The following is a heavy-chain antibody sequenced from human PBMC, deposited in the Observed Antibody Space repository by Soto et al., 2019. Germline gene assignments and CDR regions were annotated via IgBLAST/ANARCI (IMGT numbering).Heavy chain of an antibody. CDR1: GGSINSGGFY. CDR2: IYTSGST. V-gene: IGHV4-61*02. CDR3: VIDETVLGFDY. J-gene: IGHJ4*02. Sequence: SETLCLTCTVSGGSINSGGFYWTWIRQHPGMGLEWIGRIYTSGSTNYNPSLKSRVTMSVDTSKNQFSLKLNSVTAADTAVYYCVIDETVLGFDYWGQGTLVTVSS. D-gene: IGHD2-15*01.